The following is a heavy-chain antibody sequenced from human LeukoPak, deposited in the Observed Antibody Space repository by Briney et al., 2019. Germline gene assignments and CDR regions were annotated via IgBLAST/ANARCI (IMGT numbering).Heavy chain of an antibody. J-gene: IGHJ5*02. CDR1: GFTFSSYG. V-gene: IGHV3-30*02. CDR2: IRYDGSNK. Sequence: GGSLRLSCAASGFTFSSYGMHWVRQAPGKGLEWVAFIRYDGSNKYYADSVKGRFTISRDSAKNSLYLQMNSLRAEDTAVYYCATPNWFDPWGQGTLVTVSS. CDR3: ATPNWFDP.